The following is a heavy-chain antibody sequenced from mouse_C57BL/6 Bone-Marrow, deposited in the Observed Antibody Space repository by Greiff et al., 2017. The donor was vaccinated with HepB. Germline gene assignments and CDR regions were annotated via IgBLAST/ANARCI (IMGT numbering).Heavy chain of an antibody. D-gene: IGHD1-1*01. CDR3: ARPLSYYGSSY. Sequence: QVQLQQSGAELVRPGTSVKVSCKPSGYAFTNYLIEWVKQRPGQGLEWIGVINPGSGGTNYNEKFKGKATLTADKSSSTAYMQLSSLTSEDSAVYFCARPLSYYGSSYWGQGTTLTVSS. CDR2: INPGSGGT. CDR1: GYAFTNYL. J-gene: IGHJ2*01. V-gene: IGHV1-54*01.